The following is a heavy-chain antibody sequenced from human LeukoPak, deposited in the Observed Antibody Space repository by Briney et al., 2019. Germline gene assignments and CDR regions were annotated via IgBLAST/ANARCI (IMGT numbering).Heavy chain of an antibody. CDR3: ARDLVFGLQTSGRFDP. Sequence: PGGSLRLSCAASGFTFSSYGMHWVRQAPGKGLEWVAVISYDGSNKYYADSVKGRFTISRDNSKNTLYLQMNSLRAEDTAVYYCARDLVFGLQTSGRFDPWGQGTLVTVSS. CDR2: ISYDGSNK. CDR1: GFTFSSYG. V-gene: IGHV3-30*03. D-gene: IGHD5-24*01. J-gene: IGHJ5*02.